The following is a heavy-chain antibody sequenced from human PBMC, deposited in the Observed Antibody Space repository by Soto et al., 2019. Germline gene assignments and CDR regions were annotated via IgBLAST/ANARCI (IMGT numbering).Heavy chain of an antibody. D-gene: IGHD6-6*01. Sequence: SETLSLTCTVSGGSISSSSYYWGWIRRPPGKGLEWIGSIYYSGSTYYNPSLKSRVTISVDTSKNQFSLKLSSVTAADTAVYYCARMVAARLFDYWGQGTLVTVSS. V-gene: IGHV4-39*01. CDR1: GGSISSSSYY. J-gene: IGHJ4*02. CDR2: IYYSGST. CDR3: ARMVAARLFDY.